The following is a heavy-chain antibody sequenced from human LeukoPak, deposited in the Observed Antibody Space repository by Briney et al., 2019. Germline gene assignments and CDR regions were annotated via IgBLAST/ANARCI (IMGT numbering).Heavy chain of an antibody. Sequence: GGSLRLSCAASGFTFSSYSMNWVRQAPGKGLEWVSSISTTSDYIYYADSLKGRLTISRDNAKNSLYLQMNSLRAEDTAVYYCAKGGGGSSRDYWGQGTLVTVSS. CDR1: GFTFSSYS. V-gene: IGHV3-21*04. J-gene: IGHJ4*02. CDR3: AKGGGGSSRDY. D-gene: IGHD1-26*01. CDR2: ISTTSDYI.